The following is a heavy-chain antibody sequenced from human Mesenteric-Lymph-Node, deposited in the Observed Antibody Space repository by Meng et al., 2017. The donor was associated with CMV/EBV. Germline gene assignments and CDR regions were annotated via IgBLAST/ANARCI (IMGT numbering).Heavy chain of an antibody. V-gene: IGHV3-48*03. Sequence: GGSLRLSCAASGFTFSSYAMSWVRQAPGKGLEWVSYISSSGNTKYYADSVKGRFTISRDNAKNSLYLQMNSLRVEDTAVYFCAKDAARQYYDSSGYYFDSWGLGTLVTVSS. CDR1: GFTFSSYA. CDR3: AKDAARQYYDSSGYYFDS. D-gene: IGHD3-22*01. J-gene: IGHJ4*02. CDR2: ISSSGNTK.